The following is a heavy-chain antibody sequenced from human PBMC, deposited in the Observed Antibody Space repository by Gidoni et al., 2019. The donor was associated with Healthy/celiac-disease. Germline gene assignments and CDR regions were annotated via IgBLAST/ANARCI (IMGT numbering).Heavy chain of an antibody. CDR2: ISVSGGIT. CDR3: AKQEPLLWFGELLSETSFVDY. V-gene: IGHV3-23*01. D-gene: IGHD3-10*01. Sequence: EVQLLESGGGLVQPGGSLRLSCAASGFTFSSYAMSWVRQAPGKGLEWVSAISVSGGITYYADSVKGRFTISRDNSKNTLYLQMNSLRAEDTAVYYCAKQEPLLWFGELLSETSFVDYWGQGTLVTVSS. CDR1: GFTFSSYA. J-gene: IGHJ4*02.